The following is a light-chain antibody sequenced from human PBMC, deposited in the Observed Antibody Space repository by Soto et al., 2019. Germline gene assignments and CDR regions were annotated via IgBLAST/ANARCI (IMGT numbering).Light chain of an antibody. Sequence: QSALTQPRSVSGSPGESVTISCSGTSSDVGSYNYVSWYQQYPGKAPKVMIYDVSERPSEVPVRFSGSKSGNTASLTISGLQAEDEAEYFCCSYSGSDSLLFGGGTKPTVL. CDR1: SSDVGSYNY. V-gene: IGLV2-11*01. CDR3: CSYSGSDSLL. J-gene: IGLJ2*01. CDR2: DVS.